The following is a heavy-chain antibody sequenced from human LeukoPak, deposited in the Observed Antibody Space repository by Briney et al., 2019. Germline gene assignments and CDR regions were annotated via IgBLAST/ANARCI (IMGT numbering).Heavy chain of an antibody. Sequence: PSETLALTCAVYGGSFSGYYWSWIRQPPGKGLEWIGEINHSGSTNYNPSLKSRVTISVDTSKNQFSLKLSSVTAADTAVYYCARTSGSSPGVLDYWGQGTLVTVSS. CDR1: GGSFSGYY. CDR2: INHSGST. V-gene: IGHV4-34*01. D-gene: IGHD1-26*01. CDR3: ARTSGSSPGVLDY. J-gene: IGHJ4*02.